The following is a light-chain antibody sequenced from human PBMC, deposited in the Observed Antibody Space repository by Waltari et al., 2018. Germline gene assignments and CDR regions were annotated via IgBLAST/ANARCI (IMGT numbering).Light chain of an antibody. J-gene: IGLJ3*02. CDR2: DVH. CDR1: SSDVGFYNY. V-gene: IGLV2-14*03. Sequence: QSALTQPASVSGSPGQSITISCTGTSSDVGFYNYVSWYQQHPGKAPQLMIYDVHERPSGGSNRFSGAQSGNTASLTISGLQAEDEADYYCNSYTGSSSWVFGGGTKLTV. CDR3: NSYTGSSSWV.